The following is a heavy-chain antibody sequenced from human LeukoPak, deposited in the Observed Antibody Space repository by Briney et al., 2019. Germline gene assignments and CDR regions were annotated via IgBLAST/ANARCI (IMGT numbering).Heavy chain of an antibody. Sequence: PGGSLRLSCAASGYTFSDYWMSWVRQTPGKGLEWVASVKKDGYEKYYVDSVKGRFTISRDNSKNSLYLQMNSLRAEDTAVYYWRRGHYDDYARGQGILVTVSS. CDR1: GYTFSDYW. D-gene: IGHD3-22*01. J-gene: IGHJ4*02. CDR2: VKKDGYEK. V-gene: IGHV3-7*01. CDR3: RRGHYDDYA.